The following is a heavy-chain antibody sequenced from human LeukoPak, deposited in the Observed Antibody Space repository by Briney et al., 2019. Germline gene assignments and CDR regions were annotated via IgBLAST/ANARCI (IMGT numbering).Heavy chain of an antibody. J-gene: IGHJ6*03. D-gene: IGHD3-3*01. V-gene: IGHV1-69*01. Sequence: ASVKVSCKASGGTFSSYAISWVRQAPGQGLEWMGGIIPIFGTANYAQKFQGRVTITADESTSTAYMELSSLRSEDTAVYYCARGPYYDFWVHPYYYYYYMDDWGKGTTVTVSS. CDR1: GGTFSSYA. CDR2: IIPIFGTA. CDR3: ARGPYYDFWVHPYYYYYYMDD.